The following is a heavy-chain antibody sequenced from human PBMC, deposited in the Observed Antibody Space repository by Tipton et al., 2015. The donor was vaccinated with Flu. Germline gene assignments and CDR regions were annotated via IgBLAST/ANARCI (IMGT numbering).Heavy chain of an antibody. CDR1: GFTFSSYA. J-gene: IGHJ4*02. D-gene: IGHD3-3*01. CDR2: ISDSSRTT. V-gene: IGHV3-23*01. Sequence: AASGFTFSSYAMTWVRQAPGKGLDWVSSISDSSRTTYYADSVKGRFTISRDNSKNTLYLQMNSLRAEDTAVYFCAKASVTVYGVVPLDYWGQGTLVTVSS. CDR3: AKASVTVYGVVPLDY.